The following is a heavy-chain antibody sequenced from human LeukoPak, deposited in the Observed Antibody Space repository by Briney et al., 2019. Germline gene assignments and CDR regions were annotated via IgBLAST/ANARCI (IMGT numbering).Heavy chain of an antibody. CDR1: GFTFSSYA. CDR2: VGSSGGAT. CDR3: AKDPQGGHCSGADCTH. J-gene: IGHJ4*02. V-gene: IGHV3-23*01. D-gene: IGHD2-21*02. Sequence: GSLRLSCAASGFTFSSYAMSWVRQAPGKGLEWVSGVGSSGGATYYVDSVKGRFTISRDNSKNTLYLQMNSLRVEGTAVYYCAKDPQGGHCSGADCTHWGQGTLVSVSS.